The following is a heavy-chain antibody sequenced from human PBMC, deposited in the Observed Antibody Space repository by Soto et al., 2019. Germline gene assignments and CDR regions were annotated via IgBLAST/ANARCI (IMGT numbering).Heavy chain of an antibody. Sequence: PGESLKISCQGSGYSFTSYWIGWVRQMPGKGLEWMGIIYPGDSDTRYSPSFQGQVTISADKSISTAYLQWSSLKASDTAMYYCARPSSSWYYYYGMDVWGQGTTVTVSS. CDR3: ARPSSSWYYYYGMDV. D-gene: IGHD6-13*01. V-gene: IGHV5-51*01. CDR2: IYPGDSDT. CDR1: GYSFTSYW. J-gene: IGHJ6*02.